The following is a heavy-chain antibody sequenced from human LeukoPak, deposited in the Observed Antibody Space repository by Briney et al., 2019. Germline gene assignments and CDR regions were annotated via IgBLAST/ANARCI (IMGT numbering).Heavy chain of an antibody. CDR2: ISSSGHNS. V-gene: IGHV3-64*02. D-gene: IGHD3-10*01. Sequence: AGGSLRLSCAASGFTFSSYAMHWVRQAPGKGLEYVSAISSSGHNSFYGDSVRGRFTISRDNSKNTLYLQMDSLRAEDMAVYYCARDEGSGSFNFDCWGQGTLVTVSS. CDR1: GFTFSSYA. CDR3: ARDEGSGSFNFDC. J-gene: IGHJ4*02.